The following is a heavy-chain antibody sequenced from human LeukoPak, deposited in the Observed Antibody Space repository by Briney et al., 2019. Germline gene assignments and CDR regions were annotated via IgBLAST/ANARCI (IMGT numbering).Heavy chain of an antibody. J-gene: IGHJ4*02. D-gene: IGHD1-26*01. CDR3: GRVGGSGSYIDYFDY. CDR1: GYTFTRYY. Sequence: ASVKVSCKATGYTFTRYYMHWVRQPPGQGLEWMGKINPSGASTSYAQKFQGRATMTRDTSTSTFYMELSSLRSEDTAVYYCGRVGGSGSYIDYFDYWGQGTLVTVSS. V-gene: IGHV1-46*01. CDR2: INPSGAST.